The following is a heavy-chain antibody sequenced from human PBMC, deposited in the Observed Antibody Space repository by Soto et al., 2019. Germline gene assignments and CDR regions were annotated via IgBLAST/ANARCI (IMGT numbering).Heavy chain of an antibody. CDR3: ASTAGPAAIRGEIDY. D-gene: IGHD2-2*02. CDR2: ISYDGSNK. CDR1: GFTFSSYA. V-gene: IGHV3-30-3*01. J-gene: IGHJ4*02. Sequence: QVQLVESGGGVVQPGRSLRLSCAASGFTFSSYAMHWVRQAPGKGLEWVAVISYDGSNKYYADSVKGRFTISRDNSKNTLYLQMNSLRAEDTAVYYCASTAGPAAIRGEIDYWGQGTLVTVSS.